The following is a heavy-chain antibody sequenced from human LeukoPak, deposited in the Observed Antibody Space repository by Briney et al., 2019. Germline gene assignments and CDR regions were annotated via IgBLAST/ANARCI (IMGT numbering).Heavy chain of an antibody. CDR2: IYSGGST. V-gene: IGHV3-53*01. CDR3: ARVRQQLPDY. J-gene: IGHJ4*02. CDR1: GFTVSSNY. Sequence: GASLRLSCAASGFTVSSNYMSWVRQAPGKGLEWVSVIYSGGSTYYADSVKGRFTISRDNSRNTLYLQMNSLRAEDTAVYYCARVRQQLPDYWGQGTLVTVSS. D-gene: IGHD6-13*01.